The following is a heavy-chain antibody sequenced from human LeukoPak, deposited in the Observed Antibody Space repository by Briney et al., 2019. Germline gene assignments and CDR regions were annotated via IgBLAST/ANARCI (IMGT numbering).Heavy chain of an antibody. V-gene: IGHV4-39*01. J-gene: IGHJ6*03. D-gene: IGHD5-18*01. CDR2: IYYSGST. CDR3: AKGLYSYGYYYYYMDV. Sequence: SETLSLTCTVSGGSISSSSYYWGWIRQPPGKGLEWIGSIYYSGSTYCNPSLKSRVTMSVDTSKNQFSLKLSSVTAADTAVYYCAKGLYSYGYYYYYMDVWGKGTTVTVSS. CDR1: GGSISSSSYY.